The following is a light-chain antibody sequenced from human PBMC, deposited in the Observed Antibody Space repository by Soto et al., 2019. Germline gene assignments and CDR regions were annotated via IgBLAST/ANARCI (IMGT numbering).Light chain of an antibody. Sequence: DIQMTQSPSTLSASVGDRVSITCRASQSINNWLAWYQQRPGKAPKLLIYDASSLESGVPSRFSGSGSGTEFTLTISSLQPDDFATYYCQQYSSYSTFGQGTKVDIK. J-gene: IGKJ1*01. CDR2: DAS. CDR3: QQYSSYST. V-gene: IGKV1-5*01. CDR1: QSINNW.